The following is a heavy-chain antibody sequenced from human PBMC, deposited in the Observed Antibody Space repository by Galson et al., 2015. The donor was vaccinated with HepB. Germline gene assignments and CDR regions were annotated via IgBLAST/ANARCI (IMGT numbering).Heavy chain of an antibody. D-gene: IGHD6-19*01. CDR3: ARGSKQWLATNYYYYGMDV. CDR1: GFTFSSYA. Sequence: SLRLSCAASGFTFSSYAMHWVRQAPGKGLEWVAVISYDGSNKYYADSVKGRFTISRDNSKNTLYLQMNSMRAEYTAVYYCARGSKQWLATNYYYYGMDVWGQGTTVTVSS. J-gene: IGHJ6*02. V-gene: IGHV3-30*04. CDR2: ISYDGSNK.